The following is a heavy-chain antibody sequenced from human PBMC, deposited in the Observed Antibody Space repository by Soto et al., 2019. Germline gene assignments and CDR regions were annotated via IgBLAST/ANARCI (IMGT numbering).Heavy chain of an antibody. CDR3: ARVRGDIVVVPAATPYYYYGMDV. J-gene: IGHJ6*02. CDR1: GYTFTSYG. Sequence: ASVKVSCKASGYTFTSYGISWVRQAPGQGLEWMGWISAYNGNTNYAQKIQGRVTMTTDTSTSTAYMELRSLRSDDTAVYYCARVRGDIVVVPAATPYYYYGMDVWGQGTTVTVSS. D-gene: IGHD2-2*01. V-gene: IGHV1-18*01. CDR2: ISAYNGNT.